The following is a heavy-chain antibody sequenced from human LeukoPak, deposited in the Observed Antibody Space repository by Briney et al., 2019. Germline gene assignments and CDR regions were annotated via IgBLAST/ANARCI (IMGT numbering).Heavy chain of an antibody. J-gene: IGHJ6*02. D-gene: IGHD3-16*01. CDR3: AKGLHGGVGYGVDV. CDR1: GFTFSNYA. Sequence: GGSLRLSCTASGFTFSNYAMTWVRQALGKGLEWVSSISGTGGRTYPADYVKGRFTISRDNSKNTLYLQMKNLRVERTAVYYCAKGLHGGVGYGVDVWGQGTTVSVSS. CDR2: ISGTGGRT. V-gene: IGHV3-23*01.